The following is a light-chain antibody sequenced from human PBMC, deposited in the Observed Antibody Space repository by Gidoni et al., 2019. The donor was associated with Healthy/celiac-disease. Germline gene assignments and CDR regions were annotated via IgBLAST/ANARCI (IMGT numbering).Light chain of an antibody. CDR1: SSDVGGHNY. J-gene: IGLJ3*02. CDR3: SSYTSSSPWV. V-gene: IGLV2-14*03. CDR2: DVS. Sequence: QSALTQPASVSGSPGQSITISCTGTSSDVGGHNYVSWYQQHPGKAPKLMIYDVSNRPSGVSNRFSGSKSGNTASLTISGLQAEDEADYYCSSYTSSSPWVFGGGTKLTVL.